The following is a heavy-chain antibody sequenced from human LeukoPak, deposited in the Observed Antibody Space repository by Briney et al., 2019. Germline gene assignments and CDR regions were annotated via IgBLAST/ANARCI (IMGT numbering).Heavy chain of an antibody. Sequence: GASVKVSCKASGGTFSSYAISWVRQAPGQGLEWMGGIIPILGTANYAQKFQGRVTITTDESTSTAYMELSSLRSEDTAVYYCAGRNGPHGLRFLEGSSVGAFNIWGQGTMVTVSS. D-gene: IGHD3-3*01. CDR2: IIPILGTA. V-gene: IGHV1-69*05. J-gene: IGHJ3*02. CDR3: AGRNGPHGLRFLEGSSVGAFNI. CDR1: GGTFSSYA.